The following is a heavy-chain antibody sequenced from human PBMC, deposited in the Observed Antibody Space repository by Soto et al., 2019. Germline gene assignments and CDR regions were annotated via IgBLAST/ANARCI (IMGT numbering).Heavy chain of an antibody. CDR1: GYTFTSYD. CDR3: ARGRTTVTLLPPDYYYYGMDV. D-gene: IGHD4-17*01. V-gene: IGHV1-8*01. Sequence: ASVKVSCKASGYTFTSYDINRVRQATGQGLEWMGWMNPNSGNTGYAQKFQGRVTMTRNTSISTAYMELSSLRSEDTAVYYCARGRTTVTLLPPDYYYYGMDVWGQGTTVTVSS. CDR2: MNPNSGNT. J-gene: IGHJ6*02.